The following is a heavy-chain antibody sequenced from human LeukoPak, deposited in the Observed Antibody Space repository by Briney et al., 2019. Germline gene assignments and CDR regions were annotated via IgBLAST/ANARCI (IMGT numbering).Heavy chain of an antibody. V-gene: IGHV4-39*07. CDR1: GGSISSSSYY. CDR2: IYYDGNT. CDR3: ARESRDWNYEDY. D-gene: IGHD1-7*01. Sequence: SETLSLTCTVSGGSISSSSYYWGWIRQPPGKGLEWIGSIYYDGNTHYNPSLKSRVTMSVDTSKNQFSLKLSSVTAADTAVYYCARESRDWNYEDYWGQGTLVTVSS. J-gene: IGHJ4*02.